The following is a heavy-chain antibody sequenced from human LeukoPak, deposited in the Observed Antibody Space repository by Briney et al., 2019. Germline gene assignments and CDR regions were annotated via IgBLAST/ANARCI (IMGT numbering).Heavy chain of an antibody. D-gene: IGHD5-12*01. CDR2: ISSSSSYI. CDR1: GFTFSSYS. V-gene: IGHV3-21*01. J-gene: IGHJ4*02. CDR3: ARDSGSYDSEYYFDY. Sequence: GGSLRLSCAASGFTFSSYSMNWVRQAPGKGLEWVSSISSSSSYIYYADSVKGRFTISRDNAKNSLYLQMNSLRAEDTAVYYCARDSGSYDSEYYFDYWGQGTLVTVSS.